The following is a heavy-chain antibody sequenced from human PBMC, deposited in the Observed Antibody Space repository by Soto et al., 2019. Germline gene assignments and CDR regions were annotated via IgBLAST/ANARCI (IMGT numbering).Heavy chain of an antibody. Sequence: EVQLLESGGGLVQPGGSLRLSCAASGFTFSSYAMNWVRQAPGKGLEWVSSVSGGGDGTYYADSVKGRFTISRDNSKKTLYLQMNSLRALDTAVYFCTKGPIFGVVTHYFDSWGQGTLVTVSS. CDR2: VSGGGDGT. J-gene: IGHJ4*02. CDR1: GFTFSSYA. D-gene: IGHD3-3*01. V-gene: IGHV3-23*01. CDR3: TKGPIFGVVTHYFDS.